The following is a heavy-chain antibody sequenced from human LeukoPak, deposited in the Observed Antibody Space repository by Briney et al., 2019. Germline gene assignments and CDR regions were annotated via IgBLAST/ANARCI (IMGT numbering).Heavy chain of an antibody. CDR2: ISSSSSYV. CDR1: GFTFSSYS. CDR3: ARDLEIVVDY. Sequence: GGSLRLSCAASGFTFSSYSMNWVRQAPGKGLEWVSSISSSSSYVYYADSVKGRFTISRDNAKNSLYLQMNSLRAEDTAVYYCARDLEIVVDYWGQGTLVTVSS. D-gene: IGHD2-21*01. V-gene: IGHV3-21*01. J-gene: IGHJ4*02.